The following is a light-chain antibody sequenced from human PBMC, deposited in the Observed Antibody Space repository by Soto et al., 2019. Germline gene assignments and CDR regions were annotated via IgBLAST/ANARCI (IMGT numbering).Light chain of an antibody. J-gene: IGKJ1*01. CDR1: QGIANF. CDR3: QKYDIAPWT. Sequence: DIQMTQSPSSLSASVGDRVTITCRASQGIANFLAWYQQKPGKVPKLLIYAASTLQSGVPSRFSGSGTGTDFTLTISSLQPEDVATYYCQKYDIAPWTFGQGTKVEIK. CDR2: AAS. V-gene: IGKV1-27*01.